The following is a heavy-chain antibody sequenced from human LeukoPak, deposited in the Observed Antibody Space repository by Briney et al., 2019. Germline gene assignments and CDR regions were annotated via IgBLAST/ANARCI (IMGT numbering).Heavy chain of an antibody. CDR2: ITDSGNTI. Sequence: GGSLRLSCVASGFTFREYNMNWVRQAPGKGGEWVSYITDSGNTIHYADSVKGRFTISRDNAKNSLYLQMNSLRTEDTAVYYCARSIGLTGGGVDVWGQGTTVTVSS. D-gene: IGHD3-9*01. V-gene: IGHV3-11*01. CDR1: GFTFREYN. J-gene: IGHJ6*02. CDR3: ARSIGLTGGGVDV.